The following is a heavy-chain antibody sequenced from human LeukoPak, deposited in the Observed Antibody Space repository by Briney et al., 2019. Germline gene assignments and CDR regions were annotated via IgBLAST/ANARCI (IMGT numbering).Heavy chain of an antibody. CDR2: IIPIFGTA. CDR1: GGTFSSYA. CDR3: ARAKGYSYGTILFDY. J-gene: IGHJ4*02. D-gene: IGHD5-18*01. V-gene: IGHV1-69*13. Sequence: ASVTVSFKASGGTFSSYAISWVRQAPGQGLEWMGGIIPIFGTANYAQKFQGRVTITADESTSTAYMELSSLRSEDTAVYYCARAKGYSYGTILFDYWGRGTLVTVSS.